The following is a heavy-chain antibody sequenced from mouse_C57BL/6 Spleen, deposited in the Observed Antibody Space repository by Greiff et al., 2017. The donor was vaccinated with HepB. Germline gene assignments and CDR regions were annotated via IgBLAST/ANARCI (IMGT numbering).Heavy chain of an antibody. CDR1: GYTFTDYY. CDR3: ARWGNYDGFDY. Sequence: LVESGAELVRPGASVKLSCKASGYTFTDYYINWVKQRPGQGLEWIARIYPGSGNTYYNEKFKGKATLTAEKSSSTAYMQLSSLTSEDSAVYFCARWGNYDGFDYWGQGTTLTVSS. D-gene: IGHD2-4*01. V-gene: IGHV1-76*01. J-gene: IGHJ2*01. CDR2: IYPGSGNT.